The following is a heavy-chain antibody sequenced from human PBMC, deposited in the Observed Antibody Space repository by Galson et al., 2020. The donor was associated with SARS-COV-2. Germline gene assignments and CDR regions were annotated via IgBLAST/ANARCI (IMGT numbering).Heavy chain of an antibody. CDR2: ISSNGGST. J-gene: IGHJ4*02. V-gene: IGHV3-64D*06. CDR3: VKTGRAHYDFWSGHTGGGRY. CDR1: GFTFSSYA. Sequence: GGSLRLSCSASGFTFSSYAMHWVRQAPGKGLEYVSAISSNGGSTYYADSVKGRFTISRDNSKNTLYLQMSSLRAEDTAVYYCVKTGRAHYDFWSGHTGGGRYWGQGTLVTVSS. D-gene: IGHD3-3*01.